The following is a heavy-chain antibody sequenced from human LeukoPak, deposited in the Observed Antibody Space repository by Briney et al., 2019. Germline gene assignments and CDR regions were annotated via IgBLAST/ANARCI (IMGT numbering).Heavy chain of an antibody. D-gene: IGHD6-19*01. J-gene: IGHJ4*02. CDR2: IGGNGATT. V-gene: IGHV3-23*01. Sequence: PGGSLRLPCAASGFTFSSYAMSWVRQAPGKGLEWVSTIGGNGATTYYADSVKGRFTISRDNSKNTLYLQTNSLRAEDTAVYYCAKATSPIIAVALHYWGQGTRVTVSS. CDR3: AKATSPIIAVALHY. CDR1: GFTFSSYA.